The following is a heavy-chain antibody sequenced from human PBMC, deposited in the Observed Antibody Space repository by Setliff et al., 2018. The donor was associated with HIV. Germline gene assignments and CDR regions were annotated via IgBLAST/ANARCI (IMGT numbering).Heavy chain of an antibody. V-gene: IGHV1-24*01. CDR1: GYTFTDYY. D-gene: IGHD6-13*01. J-gene: IGHJ1*01. CDR3: ATDPGYSSTWYSESFQH. CDR2: FDPEDGET. Sequence: GASVKVSCKASGYTFTDYYMQWVRQAPGQGLEWMANFDPEDGETFYAQKFQGRLTMTEDTSTDTAYMELSSLRSDDTAMYYCATDPGYSSTWYSESFQHWGQGTVVTVS.